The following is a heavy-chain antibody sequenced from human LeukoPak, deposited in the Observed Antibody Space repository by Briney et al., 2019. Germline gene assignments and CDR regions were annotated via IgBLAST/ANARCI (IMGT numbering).Heavy chain of an antibody. CDR2: IYPGDSDT. CDR1: GYSFTSYW. V-gene: IGHV5-51*01. D-gene: IGHD2-15*01. CDR3: ARGYCSGGSCLGHQYYLDY. Sequence: GESLKISCKGSGYSFTSYWIGWVRQMPGKGLEWMGIIYPGDSDTRYSPSFQGQVTISADKSISTAYLQWSSLKASDTAMYYCARGYCSGGSCLGHQYYLDYWGQRTLVTVSS. J-gene: IGHJ4*02.